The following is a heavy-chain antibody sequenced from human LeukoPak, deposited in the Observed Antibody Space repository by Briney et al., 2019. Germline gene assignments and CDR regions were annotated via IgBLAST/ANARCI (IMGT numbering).Heavy chain of an antibody. J-gene: IGHJ6*02. CDR3: VRGYSFGPYGMDV. CDR2: ISDSGGST. D-gene: IGHD2-15*01. Sequence: GGSLRLSCSASGFPFSSYAMHWVRQAPGKGLEYVSAISDSGGSTYYADSVKGRFTISRDNSKNTLYLQMNSLRAEDTAVYFCVRGYSFGPYGMDVWGQGTTVTVSS. V-gene: IGHV3-64D*09. CDR1: GFPFSSYA.